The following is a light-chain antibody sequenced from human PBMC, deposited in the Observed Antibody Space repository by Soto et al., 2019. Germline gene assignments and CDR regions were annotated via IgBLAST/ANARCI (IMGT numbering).Light chain of an antibody. J-gene: IGLJ2*01. Sequence: QSVLTQPPSVSGAPGQTVTISCTGASSNIGAHYDVHWYQQLPGSAPKVLIYGNNNRPSGVPDRFSGSKSGSSASLAITGLQAEDEAAYYCQSFDTNLSVIFGGGTKLTVL. CDR1: SSNIGAHYD. V-gene: IGLV1-40*01. CDR3: QSFDTNLSVI. CDR2: GNN.